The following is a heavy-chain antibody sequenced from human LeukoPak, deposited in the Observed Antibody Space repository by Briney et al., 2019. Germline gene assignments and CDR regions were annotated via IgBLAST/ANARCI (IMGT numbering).Heavy chain of an antibody. Sequence: SETLSLTCAVYGGSFSGYYWSWIRQPPGKGLEWIGEINHSGSTNYNPSLKSRVTISVDTSKNQFSLKQSSVTAADTAVYYCARVANPVGVVVVAATGNDAFDIWGQGTMVTVSS. J-gene: IGHJ3*02. CDR1: GGSFSGYY. D-gene: IGHD2-15*01. CDR2: INHSGST. CDR3: ARVANPVGVVVVAATGNDAFDI. V-gene: IGHV4-34*01.